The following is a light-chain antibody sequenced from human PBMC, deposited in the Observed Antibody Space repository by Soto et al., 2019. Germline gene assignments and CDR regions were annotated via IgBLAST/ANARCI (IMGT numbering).Light chain of an antibody. CDR1: STNIGAGYD. CDR3: QSYDSGRSGWV. V-gene: IGLV1-40*01. CDR2: GNS. Sequence: QSVLTQPPSVSGAPGQRVTISCTGSSTNIGAGYDVHWYQQLPGTAPKLLISGNSNRPSGVPDRFSGSKSGTSASLAITGLQAEDEADYCQSYDSGRSGWVFGGGTKLTVL. J-gene: IGLJ3*02.